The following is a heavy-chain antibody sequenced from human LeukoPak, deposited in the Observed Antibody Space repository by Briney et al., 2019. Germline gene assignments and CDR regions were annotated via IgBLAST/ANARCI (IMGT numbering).Heavy chain of an antibody. V-gene: IGHV4-4*07. J-gene: IGHJ4*02. CDR3: ARVKSGSFLFDS. D-gene: IGHD1-26*01. CDR1: GVSISDYY. Sequence: PSETLSLTCTVSGVSISDYYWSWIRQPAGRGLEWIGRIYTPGNANYNPSLESRVTLSLDTSKNQFSLNLRYVTAADTAVYYCARVKSGSFLFDSWGQGTLVTVSS. CDR2: IYTPGNA.